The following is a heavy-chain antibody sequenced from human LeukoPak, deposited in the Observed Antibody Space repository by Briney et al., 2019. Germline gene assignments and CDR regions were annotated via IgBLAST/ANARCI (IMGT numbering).Heavy chain of an antibody. V-gene: IGHV4-39*01. CDR1: GGSISSSSYH. CDR3: ARLGDYYDSSGYFDAFGI. D-gene: IGHD3-22*01. J-gene: IGHJ3*02. CDR2: IYYGGST. Sequence: ASETLSLTCTVSGGSISSSSYHWGWIRQPPGKGLEWIGTIYYGGSTYYNPSLKSRVTISVDTSKKQFSLKLTSVTAADAAVYYCARLGDYYDSSGYFDAFGIWGQGTMVTVFS.